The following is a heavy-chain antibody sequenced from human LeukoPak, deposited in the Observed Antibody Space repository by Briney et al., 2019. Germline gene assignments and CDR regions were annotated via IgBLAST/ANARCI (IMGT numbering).Heavy chain of an antibody. CDR3: AREGGFYRPLDY. D-gene: IGHD3-3*01. CDR2: VHLDGRT. V-gene: IGHV4-4*02. Sequence: SGTLSLTCGVSGGSVINTNWWSWVRQPPGKGLEWIGEVHLDGRTNYNPSLESRLTMSVDVSENQVSLKLTSVTAADTAVYYCAREGGFYRPLDYSGQGTLVTVSS. J-gene: IGHJ4*02. CDR1: GGSVINTNW.